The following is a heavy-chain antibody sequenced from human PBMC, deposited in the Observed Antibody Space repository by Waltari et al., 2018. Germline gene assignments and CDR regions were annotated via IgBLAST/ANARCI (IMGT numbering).Heavy chain of an antibody. J-gene: IGHJ6*03. CDR2: IKWNGGST. CDR1: GFTFDDYG. Sequence: EVQLVESGGGVVRPGGSLRLSCAASGFTFDDYGMSWVRQAPGKGLEWGSGIKWNGGSTGYADFVKGRFTIARDNAKNSLYLQMNSLRAEDTALYHCARFPTDYYYYMDVWGKGTTVTVSS. CDR3: ARFPTDYYYYMDV. V-gene: IGHV3-20*01.